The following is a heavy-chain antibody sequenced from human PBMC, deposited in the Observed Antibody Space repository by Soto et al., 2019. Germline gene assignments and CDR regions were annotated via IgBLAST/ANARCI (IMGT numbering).Heavy chain of an antibody. CDR3: ARAGTTDYNWFDP. CDR2: IYHSGST. D-gene: IGHD4-17*01. CDR1: GGSISSSNW. J-gene: IGHJ5*02. Sequence: PSETLSLTCAVSGGSISSSNWWSWVRQPPGKGLEWIGEIYHSGSTNYNPSLKSRVTISVDTSKNQFSLKLSSVTAADTAVYYCARAGTTDYNWFDPWGQGTLVTVSS. V-gene: IGHV4-4*02.